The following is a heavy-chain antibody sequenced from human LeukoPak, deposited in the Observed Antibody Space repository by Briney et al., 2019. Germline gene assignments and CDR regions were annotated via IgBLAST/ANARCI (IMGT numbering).Heavy chain of an antibody. D-gene: IGHD3-10*01. Sequence: GGSLRLSCAACGFTFSSYDMHWVRQATGKGLEWVSAIGTAGDTYYPGSVKGQFTISRENAKNSLYLQMNSLRAGDTAVYYCAKPGGFGTYNWFDPGAQETLVTVSS. CDR2: IGTAGDT. V-gene: IGHV3-13*03. CDR3: AKPGGFGTYNWFDP. J-gene: IGHJ5*02. CDR1: GFTFSSYD.